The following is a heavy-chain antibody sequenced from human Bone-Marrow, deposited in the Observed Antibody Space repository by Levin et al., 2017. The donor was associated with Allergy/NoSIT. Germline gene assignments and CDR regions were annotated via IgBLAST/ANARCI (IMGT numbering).Heavy chain of an antibody. J-gene: IGHJ4*02. D-gene: IGHD7-27*01. CDR2: IKSKTDGGTT. Sequence: GESLKISCAASGFTFSNAWMSWVRQAPGKGLEWVGRIKSKTDGGTTDYAAPVKGRFTISRDDSKNTLYLQMNSLKTEDTAVYYCTTDWIWADITGEDYWGQGTLVTVSS. CDR1: GFTFSNAW. V-gene: IGHV3-15*01. CDR3: TTDWIWADITGEDY.